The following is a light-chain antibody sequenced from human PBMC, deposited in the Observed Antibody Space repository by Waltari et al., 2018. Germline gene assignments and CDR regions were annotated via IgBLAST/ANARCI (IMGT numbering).Light chain of an antibody. J-gene: IGKJ2*01. CDR2: DAA. V-gene: IGKV3-11*01. CDR1: QSVGTY. Sequence: EVVLTQSPATLSLSPGEGATLSCRASQSVGTYLAWFQQKPGQPPRLLIYDAANRATGIPPRFSGRGSGTYFTLTISYLEPEDFAVYYCQQRSDWLYTFGQGTKLEMK. CDR3: QQRSDWLYT.